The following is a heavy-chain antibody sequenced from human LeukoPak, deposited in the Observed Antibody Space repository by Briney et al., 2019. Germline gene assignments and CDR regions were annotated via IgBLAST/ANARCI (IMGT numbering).Heavy chain of an antibody. V-gene: IGHV4-34*01. CDR1: GGSFSGYY. J-gene: IGHJ4*02. D-gene: IGHD3-22*01. Sequence: KPSETLSLTCAVYGGSFSGYYWSWIRQPPGKGLEWIGEINHSGSTNYNPSLKSRVTISVDTSKNQFSLKLSSVTAADTAVYYCARGRGRIPPGITMIVVVITHFDYWGQGTLVTVSS. CDR2: INHSGST. CDR3: ARGRGRIPPGITMIVVVITHFDY.